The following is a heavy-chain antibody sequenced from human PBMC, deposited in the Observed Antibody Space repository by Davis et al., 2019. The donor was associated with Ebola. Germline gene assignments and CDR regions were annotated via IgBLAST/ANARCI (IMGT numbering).Heavy chain of an antibody. Sequence: MPSETLSLTCAVSGGSISSGCYSWSWIRQPPGKGLEWIGYIYYSEYTNYNPSLKSRVTISVDTSKNQFSLKLCSVTAADTAVYYCARHLSNCSGGSCYPPHYYGMDVWGQGTTVTVSS. D-gene: IGHD2-15*01. V-gene: IGHV4-61*01. CDR1: GGSISSGCYS. CDR2: IYYSEYT. CDR3: ARHLSNCSGGSCYPPHYYGMDV. J-gene: IGHJ6*02.